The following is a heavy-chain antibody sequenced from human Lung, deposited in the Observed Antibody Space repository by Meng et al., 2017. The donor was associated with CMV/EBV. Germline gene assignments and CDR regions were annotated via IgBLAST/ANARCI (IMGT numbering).Heavy chain of an antibody. D-gene: IGHD6-6*01. J-gene: IGHJ4*02. V-gene: IGHV4-39*07. CDR3: ATDQQYSSSIY. CDR2: IYYSGST. CDR1: GDSISSSSYY. Sequence: SETLSLTCTVSGDSISSSSYYWGWIRQPPGKGLEWIGSIYYSGSTNYNPSLKSRVTISIDTSKNQFSLKLSSVTAADTAVYYCATDQQYSSSIYWGQGTVVTVSS.